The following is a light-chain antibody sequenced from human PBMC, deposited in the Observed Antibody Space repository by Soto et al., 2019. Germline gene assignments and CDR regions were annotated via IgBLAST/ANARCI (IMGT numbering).Light chain of an antibody. Sequence: LPLSRGPLSLSPGERAPLPRRVCQSDSDSYLAWYQQKPGQPPRLLINGASSRASGVPDRFSGSGSGAHFTLTISGLQPEDLAVYYCQQYGSTPWTFGQGTKVDIK. CDR1: QSDSDSY. V-gene: IGKV3-20*01. CDR2: GAS. CDR3: QQYGSTPWT. J-gene: IGKJ1*01.